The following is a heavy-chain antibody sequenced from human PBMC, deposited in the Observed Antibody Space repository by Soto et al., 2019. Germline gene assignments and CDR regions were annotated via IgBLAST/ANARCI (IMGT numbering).Heavy chain of an antibody. Sequence: QITLKESGPTLVKPTQTLTLTCTFSGFSLSTSGVGVGWIRQPPGKALEWLALIYWDDDKRYSPSLKSRLTVTKDTSKTQVVLTMTNMDPVDTATYYCAHRQRTVYFDYWGQGTLVTVSS. D-gene: IGHD4-17*01. CDR3: AHRQRTVYFDY. V-gene: IGHV2-5*02. J-gene: IGHJ4*02. CDR1: GFSLSTSGVG. CDR2: IYWDDDK.